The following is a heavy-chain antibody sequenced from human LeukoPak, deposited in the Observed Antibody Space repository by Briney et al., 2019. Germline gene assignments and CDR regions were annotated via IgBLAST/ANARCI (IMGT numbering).Heavy chain of an antibody. D-gene: IGHD2-15*01. CDR1: GGSFSDYF. V-gene: IGHV4-34*01. J-gene: IGHJ6*03. CDR3: ARMRGGGIGYSNYMDV. Sequence: KPSETLSLTCAVFGGSFSDYFWSWIRQPPGKGLEWIGEIDHSGGTNYNPSLKSRVTISVDTSKNQFSLKLTSVTAADAAVYYCARMRGGGIGYSNYMDVCGNGTTVIVSS. CDR2: IDHSGGT.